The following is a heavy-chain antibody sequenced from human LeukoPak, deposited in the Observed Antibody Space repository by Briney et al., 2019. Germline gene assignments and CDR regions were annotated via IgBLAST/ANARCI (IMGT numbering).Heavy chain of an antibody. Sequence: PSPTLSLTCDVYGGSFSVYYCSWICQRPGKGLEWIGEINHIGSTNYNPCLKRRVPISVDTSNNQFSLKLRSVPAAHTAVYYCASDPYYYDRSGILWGQGTLVSVSS. CDR3: ASDPYYYDRSGIL. CDR1: GGSFSVYY. CDR2: INHIGST. J-gene: IGHJ4*02. V-gene: IGHV4-34*01. D-gene: IGHD3-22*01.